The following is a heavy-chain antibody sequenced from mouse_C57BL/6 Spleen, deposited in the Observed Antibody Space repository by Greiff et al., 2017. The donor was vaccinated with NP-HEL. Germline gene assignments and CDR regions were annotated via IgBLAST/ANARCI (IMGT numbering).Heavy chain of an antibody. CDR3: ARPSFYDGYYHYYAMDY. CDR2: ISSGSSTI. J-gene: IGHJ4*01. CDR1: GFTFSDYG. V-gene: IGHV5-17*01. D-gene: IGHD2-3*01. Sequence: EVMLVESGGGLVKPGGSLKLSCAASGFTFSDYGMHWVRQAPEKGLEWVAYISSGSSTIYYADTVKGRFTISRDNAKNTLFLQMTSLRSEDTAMYYCARPSFYDGYYHYYAMDYWGQGTSVTVSS.